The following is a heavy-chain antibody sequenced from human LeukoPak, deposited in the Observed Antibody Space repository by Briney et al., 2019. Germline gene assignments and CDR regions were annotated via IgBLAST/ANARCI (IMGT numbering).Heavy chain of an antibody. D-gene: IGHD3-10*01. V-gene: IGHV1-69*13. Sequence: GASVKVSCKASGGTFSSYAISWVRQAPGQGLEWMGGIIPIFGTANYAQKFQGRVTITADESTSTAYMELSSLRSEDTAVYYCARDPSIMVRGAYDYWGQGTLVTVSS. J-gene: IGHJ4*02. CDR3: ARDPSIMVRGAYDY. CDR2: IIPIFGTA. CDR1: GGTFSSYA.